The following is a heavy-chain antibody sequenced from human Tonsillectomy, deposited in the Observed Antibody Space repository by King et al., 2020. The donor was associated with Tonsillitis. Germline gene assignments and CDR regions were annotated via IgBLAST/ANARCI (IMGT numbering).Heavy chain of an antibody. Sequence: DVQLVESGGGLVQPGGSLKLSCSASGFTFSSYPMHWVRQAPGKGLEYVSVISSNGGTTYYADSVKDRFTISRDNSKNTLYLQMSSLNTEDTAVYYCVKTMSGYYYDYWGQGTLVTVSS. CDR3: VKTMSGYYYDY. V-gene: IGHV3-64D*06. J-gene: IGHJ4*02. D-gene: IGHD3-3*01. CDR2: ISSNGGTT. CDR1: GFTFSSYP.